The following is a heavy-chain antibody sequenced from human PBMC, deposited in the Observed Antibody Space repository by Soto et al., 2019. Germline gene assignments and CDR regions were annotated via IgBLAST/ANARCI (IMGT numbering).Heavy chain of an antibody. CDR3: AKDDSRRWSPNDYYFAS. CDR2: ISGGGDNT. D-gene: IGHD1-1*01. J-gene: IGHJ4*02. Sequence: GGSLRLSCAASGFTFSSYAMNWVRQAPGKGLEWVSAISGGGDNTYYADSVKGRFTISRDNSKNTVYLQVSSLRAEDTAFYYCAKDDSRRWSPNDYYFASWGQGTLVTVSS. V-gene: IGHV3-23*01. CDR1: GFTFSSYA.